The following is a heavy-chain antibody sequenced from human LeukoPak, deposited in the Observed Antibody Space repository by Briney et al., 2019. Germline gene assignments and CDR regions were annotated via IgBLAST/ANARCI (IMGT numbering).Heavy chain of an antibody. CDR3: ASILARVRGRDYYMGV. Sequence: SVKVSCKASGGTFSSYAISWVRQAPGQGLEWMGGIIPIFGTANYAQKFQGRVTITTDESTSTAYMELSSLRSEDTAVYYCASILARVRGRDYYMGVWGKGTTVTVSS. V-gene: IGHV1-69*05. CDR1: GGTFSSYA. CDR2: IIPIFGTA. J-gene: IGHJ6*03. D-gene: IGHD3-10*01.